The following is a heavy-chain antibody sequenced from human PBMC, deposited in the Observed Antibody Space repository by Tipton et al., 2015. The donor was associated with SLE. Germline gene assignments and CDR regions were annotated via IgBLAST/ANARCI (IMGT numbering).Heavy chain of an antibody. CDR2: IWYDGSRE. J-gene: IGHJ3*02. CDR1: GFTFTSFG. V-gene: IGHV3-33*01. CDR3: ARDRSPFGSGHFSFEI. D-gene: IGHD3-10*01. Sequence: SLRLSCAPSGFTFTSFGMHWVRQAPGKGLEWLAVIWYDGSREYYGDSVKGRFTISRDNSKNTLHLQMNSLRAEDTAVYHCARDRSPFGSGHFSFEIWGQGTMVPVSS.